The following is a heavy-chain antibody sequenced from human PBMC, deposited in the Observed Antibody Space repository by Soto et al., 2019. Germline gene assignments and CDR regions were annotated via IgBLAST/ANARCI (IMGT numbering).Heavy chain of an antibody. V-gene: IGHV3-11*06. CDR1: GFTFSDYY. CDR3: ARFSCSGGSCYDY. CDR2: ISSSSSYT. D-gene: IGHD2-15*01. J-gene: IGHJ4*02. Sequence: QVQLVESGGGLVKPGGSLRLSCAASGFTFSDYYMSWIRQAPGKGQEWVSYISSSSSYTNYADSVKGRFTISRDNAKNSLYLHMNSLRAEDTAMYYCARFSCSGGSCYDYWGQGTLVTVSS.